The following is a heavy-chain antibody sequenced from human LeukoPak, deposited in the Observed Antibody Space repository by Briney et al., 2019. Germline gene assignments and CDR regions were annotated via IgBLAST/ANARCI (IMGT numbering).Heavy chain of an antibody. Sequence: AGSVTVSCKASGYTFTSYDINWVRQAPGQGMEWMGWMNRNSGNTVYAQKSQGRLTITSNTSISTAYMQLSSLRSEDTAVYYCARSDTAMVYFDYWGQGTLVTVSS. CDR2: MNRNSGNT. J-gene: IGHJ4*02. CDR1: GYTFTSYD. D-gene: IGHD5-18*01. CDR3: ARSDTAMVYFDY. V-gene: IGHV1-8*01.